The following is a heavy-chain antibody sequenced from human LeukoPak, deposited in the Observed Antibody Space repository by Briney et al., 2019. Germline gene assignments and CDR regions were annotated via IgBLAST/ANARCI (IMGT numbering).Heavy chain of an antibody. CDR1: GGSFSGYY. D-gene: IGHD2-15*01. Sequence: PSETLSLTCAVYGGSFSGYYWSWIRQPPGKGLEWIGEINHSGSTNYNPSLKSRVTTSVDTSKNQFSLKLSSVTAADTAVYYCARGPVDVRYCSGGSCRNWFDPWGQGTLVTVSS. CDR3: ARGPVDVRYCSGGSCRNWFDP. J-gene: IGHJ5*02. CDR2: INHSGST. V-gene: IGHV4-34*01.